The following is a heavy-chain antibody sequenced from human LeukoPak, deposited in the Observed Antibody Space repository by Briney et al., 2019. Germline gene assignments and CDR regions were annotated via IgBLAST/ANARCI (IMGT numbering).Heavy chain of an antibody. D-gene: IGHD3-22*01. CDR1: GFTFDDYA. CDR2: ISWDSGSI. V-gene: IGHV3-9*01. CDR3: AKGNYYDSSGYSTDAFDI. Sequence: QCGGALRLSCAASGFTFDDYAMHWVRHAPGKGVEWVSGISWDSGSIGYADSVNGRFTISRDNAKNSLYLQMNSLRAEDTALYYCAKGNYYDSSGYSTDAFDIWGQGTMVTVSS. J-gene: IGHJ3*02.